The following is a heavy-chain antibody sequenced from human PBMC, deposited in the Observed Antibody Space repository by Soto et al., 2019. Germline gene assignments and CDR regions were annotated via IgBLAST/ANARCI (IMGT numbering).Heavy chain of an antibody. V-gene: IGHV3-23*01. D-gene: IGHD6-19*01. Sequence: EVQLLESGGGLVQPGGSLRLSCAASGFTFSSYGLNWVRQAPGKGLEWVSVISDSGTTYYADSVKGRFTISRDNSKNTLNLQMSSLRAEDTAVYYCGGISVGSWGQGTLVTVSS. J-gene: IGHJ5*02. CDR2: ISDSGTT. CDR1: GFTFSSYG. CDR3: GGISVGS.